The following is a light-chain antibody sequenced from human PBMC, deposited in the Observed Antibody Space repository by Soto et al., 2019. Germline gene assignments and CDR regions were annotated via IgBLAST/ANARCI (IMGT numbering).Light chain of an antibody. Sequence: DIVMTQPPLSLPVTPGEPASISCRSSQSLLHSNGYNYLDWYLQKPGQSPQLLIYMGSNRASGVPDRFSGSGSGTDFTLKISRVGAEDVGVYYCMQALQTPSTFGPGTKVDIK. CDR2: MGS. CDR1: QSLLHSNGYNY. V-gene: IGKV2-28*01. J-gene: IGKJ3*01. CDR3: MQALQTPST.